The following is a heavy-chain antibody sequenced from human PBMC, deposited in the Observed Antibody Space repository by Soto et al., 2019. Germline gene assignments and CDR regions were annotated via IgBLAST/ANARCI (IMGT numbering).Heavy chain of an antibody. D-gene: IGHD5-18*01. CDR3: ASYSYGMYNWFDP. J-gene: IGHJ5*02. V-gene: IGHV4-59*01. CDR1: GGSISSYY. CDR2: IYYSGST. Sequence: SETLSLTCTVSGGSISSYYWSWIRQPPGKGLEWIGYIYYSGSTNYNPSLKSRVTISVYTSKNQFSLKLSSVTAADTAVYYCASYSYGMYNWFDPWGQGTLVTVSS.